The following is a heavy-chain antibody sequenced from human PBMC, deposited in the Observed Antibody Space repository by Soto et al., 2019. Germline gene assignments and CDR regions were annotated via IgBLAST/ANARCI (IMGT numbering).Heavy chain of an antibody. J-gene: IGHJ4*02. V-gene: IGHV4-39*01. CDR3: ARQAGYCSGGRCYHFGY. CDR2: IYYSGST. CDR1: GGSISSSSYY. D-gene: IGHD2-15*01. Sequence: QLQLQESGPGLVKPSETLSLTCTVSGGSISSSSYYWGWIRQPPGKGLEWIGRIYYSGSTYYNPSLKSRVTISVDTSKNQFSLKLSAVTAADTAVYYCARQAGYCSGGRCYHFGYWGQGTLVTVSS.